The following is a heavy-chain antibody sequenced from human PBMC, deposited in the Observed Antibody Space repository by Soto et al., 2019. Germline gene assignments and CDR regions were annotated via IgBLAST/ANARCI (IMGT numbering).Heavy chain of an antibody. CDR2: IIPIFGTA. CDR1: VGSFSIYT. CDR3: ARGVSWSYSSPLDR. V-gene: IGHV1-69*01. Sequence: QVQLVQSGAEVKKPGSSVKVSCKPSVGSFSIYTFNWVRQAPGQGLEWMGGIIPIFGTATYAQKFQGRVTITAEDATSTAYMEVRALRSEDTAVYFCARGVSWSYSSPLDRWGQGTLVTVSS. D-gene: IGHD3-10*01. J-gene: IGHJ5*02.